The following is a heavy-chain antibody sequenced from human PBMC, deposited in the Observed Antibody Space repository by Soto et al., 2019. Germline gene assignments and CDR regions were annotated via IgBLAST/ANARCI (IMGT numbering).Heavy chain of an antibody. V-gene: IGHV1-3*01. J-gene: IGHJ6*02. Sequence: ASVKVSCKASGYTFTSYAMHWVRQAPGQRLEWMGWINAGNGNTKYSQKFQGRVTITRDTSASTAYMELSSLRSEDTAVYYCARGGLIAARQIGPSYAMDVWGQGTTVTVSS. CDR2: INAGNGNT. D-gene: IGHD6-6*01. CDR1: GYTFTSYA. CDR3: ARGGLIAARQIGPSYAMDV.